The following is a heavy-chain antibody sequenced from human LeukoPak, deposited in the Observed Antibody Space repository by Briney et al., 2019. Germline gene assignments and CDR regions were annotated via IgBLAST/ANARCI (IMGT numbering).Heavy chain of an antibody. D-gene: IGHD3-10*01. V-gene: IGHV4-39*01. Sequence: SETLSLTCTVSGGSISSSSYYWGWIRQPPGKGLEWIGSIYYSGSTYYNPSLKSRVTISVDTSKNQFSLKLNSVTAADTAVYYCARWGPGSGSYYVYFDYWGQGTLVTVSS. CDR3: ARWGPGSGSYYVYFDY. J-gene: IGHJ4*02. CDR2: IYYSGST. CDR1: GGSISSSSYY.